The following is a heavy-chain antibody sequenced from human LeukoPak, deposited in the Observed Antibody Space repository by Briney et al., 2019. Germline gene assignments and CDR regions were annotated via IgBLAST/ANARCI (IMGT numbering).Heavy chain of an antibody. V-gene: IGHV3-33*06. J-gene: IGHJ4*02. Sequence: PGGSLGLSCAASGFTFSSYGMHWVRQAPGKGLEWVAVIWYDGSNKYYADSVKGRFTISRDNSKNTLYLRMNSLRAEDTAVYYCAKGSVRITMIVATPEFDYWGQGTLVTVSS. D-gene: IGHD3-22*01. CDR1: GFTFSSYG. CDR3: AKGSVRITMIVATPEFDY. CDR2: IWYDGSNK.